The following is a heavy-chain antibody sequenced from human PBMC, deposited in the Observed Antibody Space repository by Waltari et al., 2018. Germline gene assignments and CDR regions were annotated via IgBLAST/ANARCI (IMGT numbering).Heavy chain of an antibody. V-gene: IGHV1-69*13. CDR1: GGTFSSYA. D-gene: IGHD6-13*01. CDR3: AKTGKHRYSSTMPWLYGMDV. J-gene: IGHJ6*02. CDR2: IIPIFGTA. Sequence: QVQLVQSGAEVKKPGSSVKVSCKASGGTFSSYAISWVRQAPGQGLEWMGGIIPIFGTANYAQKFQGRVTITADESTSTAYMELSSLRSEDTAVYYCAKTGKHRYSSTMPWLYGMDVWGQGTTVTVSS.